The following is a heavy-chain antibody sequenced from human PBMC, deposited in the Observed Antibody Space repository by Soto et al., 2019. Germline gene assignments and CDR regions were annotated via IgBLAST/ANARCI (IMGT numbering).Heavy chain of an antibody. V-gene: IGHV1-18*01. Sequence: QVPLVQSGAEVRNPGASGKVSCQPSGYAFTPYVITWVRQAPGQGLEWMGWISANNGNTNYAQKLQGRVTVTRDTSTSTAYMELRSLRSDDTAVYYCARGRYGDYWGQGALVTVSS. CDR1: GYAFTPYV. D-gene: IGHD1-1*01. J-gene: IGHJ4*02. CDR3: ARGRYGDY. CDR2: ISANNGNT.